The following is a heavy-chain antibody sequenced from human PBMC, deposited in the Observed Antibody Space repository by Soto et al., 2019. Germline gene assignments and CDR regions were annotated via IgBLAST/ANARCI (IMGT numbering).Heavy chain of an antibody. V-gene: IGHV1-2*02. CDR1: GYTFTGYY. CDR3: ARDAARGYNWFDT. CDR2: INPNSGGT. Sequence: ASVKVSCKASGYTFTGYYMHWVRQAPGQGLEWMGWINPNSGGTNYAQKFQGRVTMTRDTSISTAYMELRRLRYDDTAVYYCARDAARGYNWFDTWGQGTLVTVSA. D-gene: IGHD6-6*01. J-gene: IGHJ5*02.